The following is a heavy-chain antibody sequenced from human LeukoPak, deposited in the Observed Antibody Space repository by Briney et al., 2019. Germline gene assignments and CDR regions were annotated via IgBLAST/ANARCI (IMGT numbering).Heavy chain of an antibody. D-gene: IGHD1-14*01. J-gene: IGHJ4*02. Sequence: KPSETLSLTCTVSGASVSNYYWSWIRQPAGKGLEWIGRIYNGGSANYNPSLQSRISMSVDTSKNQFSLRLKSVTAADTAVYYCARQPIGPYYSDYWGQGTLVTVSS. CDR1: GASVSNYY. V-gene: IGHV4-4*07. CDR2: IYNGGSA. CDR3: ARQPIGPYYSDY.